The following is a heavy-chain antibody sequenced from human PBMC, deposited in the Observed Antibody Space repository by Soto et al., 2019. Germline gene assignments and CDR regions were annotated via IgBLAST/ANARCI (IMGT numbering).Heavy chain of an antibody. D-gene: IGHD2-2*01. CDR1: GGYISSYY. CDR2: VYYSGST. J-gene: IGHJ3*02. V-gene: IGHV4-59*01. Sequence: PSATLSRTXTVSGGYISSYYWSWIRQPPGKGLEWIGYVYYSGSTNYNPSLNSRVTISVATSKNQFSLKLSSVTAADTAVYYCAGYCVSASCYGRNAFDIWGQGTMVTVSS. CDR3: AGYCVSASCYGRNAFDI.